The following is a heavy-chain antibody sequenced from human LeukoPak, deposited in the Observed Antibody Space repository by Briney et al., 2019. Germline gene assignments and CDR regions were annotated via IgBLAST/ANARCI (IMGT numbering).Heavy chain of an antibody. CDR3: ARDRRYYDSSGPSGAY. CDR2: ISAYNGNT. J-gene: IGHJ4*02. V-gene: IGHV1-18*01. D-gene: IGHD3-22*01. CDR1: GYTFTSYG. Sequence: ASVNVSCKASGYTFTSYGISWVRQAPGQGLEWMGWISAYNGNTNYAQKLQGRVTMTTDTSTSTAYMELRSLRSDDTAVYYCARDRRYYDSSGPSGAYWGQGTLVTVSS.